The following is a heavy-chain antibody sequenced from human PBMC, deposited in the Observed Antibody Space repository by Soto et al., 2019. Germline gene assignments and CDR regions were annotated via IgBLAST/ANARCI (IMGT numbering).Heavy chain of an antibody. V-gene: IGHV1-69*18. CDR1: GGTFSRFA. D-gene: IGHD2-15*01. CDR2: IIPSFATP. J-gene: IGHJ6*02. CDR3: SITRGGGCSGGSCCPGEEMDV. Sequence: QVQLVQSGAEVKKPGPSVRVSCKASGGTFSRFAISWVRQAAGHGLEWVGKIIPSFATPNYAQKFQGGVTLPADEAKTTEYMELRGLRSDDTAVSYGSITRGGGCSGGSCCPGEEMDVWGQGTTGTVSS.